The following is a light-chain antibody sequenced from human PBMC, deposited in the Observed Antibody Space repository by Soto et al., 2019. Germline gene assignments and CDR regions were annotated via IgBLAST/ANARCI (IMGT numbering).Light chain of an antibody. CDR2: GAS. CDR3: QQRSLGT. J-gene: IGKJ3*01. CDR1: QSVSSSY. Sequence: EIVLTQSPGTLSLSPGERATLSCRASQSVSSSYLAWYQQKPGQAPRLLIYGASSRATGIPDRFSGSGSGTDFTLTISRLEPEDVAVYYCQQRSLGTFGPGTKVDIK. V-gene: IGKV3D-20*02.